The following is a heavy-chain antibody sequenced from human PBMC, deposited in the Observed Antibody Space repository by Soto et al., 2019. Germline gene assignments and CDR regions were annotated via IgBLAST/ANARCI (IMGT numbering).Heavy chain of an antibody. J-gene: IGHJ4*02. D-gene: IGHD3-22*01. V-gene: IGHV1-3*01. CDR1: GYTFTSYV. Sequence: ASVKVSCKASGYTFTSYVMHWVRQAPGQRLEWMGWINAGNGNTKYSQKFQGRVTITRDTSASTAYMELSSLRSEDTAVYYCARTYYYDSSGYYFDYWGQGTLVTVSS. CDR2: INAGNGNT. CDR3: ARTYYYDSSGYYFDY.